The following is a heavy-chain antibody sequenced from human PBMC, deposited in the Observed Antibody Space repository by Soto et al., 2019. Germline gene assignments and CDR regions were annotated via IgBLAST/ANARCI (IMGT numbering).Heavy chain of an antibody. CDR2: IFYSGNS. Sequence: PSETLSLTCTVSGGSISTYYWNWIRQPPGKGLEWIGYIFYSGNSNYNPSLKSRVTISADTSKNQFSLKLSSVTAADTAVYYCARSIGFTSSWDSWGQGALVTVS. CDR3: ARSIGFTSSWDS. D-gene: IGHD6-13*01. J-gene: IGHJ4*02. CDR1: GGSISTYY. V-gene: IGHV4-59*08.